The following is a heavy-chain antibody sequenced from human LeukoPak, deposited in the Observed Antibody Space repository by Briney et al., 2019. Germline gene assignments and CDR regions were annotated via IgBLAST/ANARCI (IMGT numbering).Heavy chain of an antibody. Sequence: SETLSLTCAVYGWSFSAFHWNWIRQSPAKGLEWLGEMKQSGTPRYNPSLQSRVTISVDKSKNQFSLNVRSVTAADTAAYYCASRPFLYGFRTYFDNWAQGPLVTVSS. J-gene: IGHJ4*02. CDR3: ASRPFLYGFRTYFDN. D-gene: IGHD3-10*01. CDR2: MKQSGTP. V-gene: IGHV4-34*01. CDR1: GWSFSAFH.